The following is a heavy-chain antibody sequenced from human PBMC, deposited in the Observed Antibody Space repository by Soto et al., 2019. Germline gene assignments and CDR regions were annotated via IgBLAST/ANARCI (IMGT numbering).Heavy chain of an antibody. D-gene: IGHD6-19*01. V-gene: IGHV3-30-3*01. CDR1: GFTFRSYA. Sequence: QVQLVESGGGVVQPGRSLRLSCAASGFTFRSYAMHWVRQAPGKGLEWVAVISYDASNKYYADSVKGRFTISRDNSKNTLYLQMNSLRAEDTAVYYCVSGRDGGWSYYYYYGMDVWGQGTTVTVSS. J-gene: IGHJ6*02. CDR2: ISYDASNK. CDR3: VSGRDGGWSYYYYYGMDV.